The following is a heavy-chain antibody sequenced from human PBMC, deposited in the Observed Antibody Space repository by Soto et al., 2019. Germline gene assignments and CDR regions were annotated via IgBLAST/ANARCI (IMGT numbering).Heavy chain of an antibody. Sequence: QVQLQESGPGLVKPSQTLSLTCTVSGASISSGGYYWSWIRQLPGKGLEWIGYIYNIGNSGTAYYNPSLESRLTISIATSKNPFSLNLTSVTAADTAVYYSAIYSFPHGDYCGQGTLVTVSS. D-gene: IGHD5-18*01. V-gene: IGHV4-31*03. CDR1: GASISSGGYY. J-gene: IGHJ4*02. CDR3: AIYSFPHGDY. CDR2: IYNIGNSGTA.